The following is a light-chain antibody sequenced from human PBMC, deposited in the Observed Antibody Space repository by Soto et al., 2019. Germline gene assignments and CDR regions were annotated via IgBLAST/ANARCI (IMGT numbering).Light chain of an antibody. CDR2: DVS. V-gene: IGLV2-11*01. CDR3: CSYAGSYTYV. Sequence: QSALTQPRSVSGSPGQSVTISCTGTSSDVGGYNFVSWYQQHPVKAPKLMIYDVSKRPSGVPDGFSGSKSGNTASLTISGLQAEDEADYYCCSYAGSYTYVFGTGTKLTVL. CDR1: SSDVGGYNF. J-gene: IGLJ1*01.